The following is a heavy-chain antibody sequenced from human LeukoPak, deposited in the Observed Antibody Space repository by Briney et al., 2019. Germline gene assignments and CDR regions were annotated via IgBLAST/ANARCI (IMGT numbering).Heavy chain of an antibody. Sequence: SETLSLTCAVSGGSISSGGYSWSWIRQPPGKGLEWIGYIYHSGSTYYNPSLKSRVTISVDRSKNQFSLKLSSVTAADTAVYYCARGIWIAAFDIWGRGTMVTVSS. CDR2: IYHSGST. D-gene: IGHD2-2*03. J-gene: IGHJ3*02. CDR1: GGSISSGGYS. CDR3: ARGIWIAAFDI. V-gene: IGHV4-30-2*01.